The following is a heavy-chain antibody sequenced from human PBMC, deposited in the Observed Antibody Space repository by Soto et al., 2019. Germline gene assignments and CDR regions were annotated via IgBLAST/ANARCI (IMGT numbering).Heavy chain of an antibody. J-gene: IGHJ4*02. CDR2: SSSSSRRT. D-gene: IGHD3-3*01. V-gene: IGHV3-23*01. CDR3: AKVANSGVVIEYFDS. CDR1: GFTFGNYG. Sequence: GGSLRLSCETSGFTFGNYGMGWVRQAPGKGLYWVSCSSSSSRRTYYGDSVGGRFTISRDKSNNTLYLQMDTLRAYDTAVYYCAKVANSGVVIEYFDSWGQGSLVTVSS.